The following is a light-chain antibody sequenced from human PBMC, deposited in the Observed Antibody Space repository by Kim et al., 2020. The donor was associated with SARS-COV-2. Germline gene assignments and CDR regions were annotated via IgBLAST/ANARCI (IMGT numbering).Light chain of an antibody. CDR3: NSRDSSGNHVV. CDR1: SLRSFH. V-gene: IGLV3-19*01. J-gene: IGLJ3*02. CDR2: GND. Sequence: SSELTQDPAVSVALGQTVKITCQGDSLRSFHTSWYQQKPGQAPVLVIYGNDKWPSGIPDRFSGSSSGDTASLTITGAQAEDEADYYCNSRDSSGNHVVFGGGTQLTVL.